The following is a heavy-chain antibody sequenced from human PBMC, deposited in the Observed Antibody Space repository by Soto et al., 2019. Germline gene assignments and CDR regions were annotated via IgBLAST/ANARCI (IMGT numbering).Heavy chain of an antibody. V-gene: IGHV3-23*01. D-gene: IGHD3-10*01. CDR1: GFTFSTYV. CDR2: IGGGGSST. J-gene: IGHJ4*02. CDR3: ARGKPLPMIRGVITYYFDY. Sequence: GGSLRLSCAASGFTFSTYVMSWVRQAPGKGPEWVSTIGGGGSSTYYADSVKGRFTISRDNAKNTLYLQMNSLRAEDTAVYYCARGKPLPMIRGVITYYFDYWGQGTLVTVSS.